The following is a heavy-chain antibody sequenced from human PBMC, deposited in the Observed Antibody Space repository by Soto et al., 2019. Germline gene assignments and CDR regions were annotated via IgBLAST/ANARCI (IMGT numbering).Heavy chain of an antibody. D-gene: IGHD2-21*02. CDR3: ARDPSAYCGGDCYPYLDY. V-gene: IGHV4-30-4*01. Sequence: QVQLQESGPGLVKPSQTLSLTCTVSGGSISSGDYYWSWIRQPPGKGLEWIGYIYYSGSTYYNPSLKSRVTISVDTSKNQFSLKLSSVTAADTAVYYCARDPSAYCGGDCYPYLDYWGQGTLVTVSS. CDR1: GGSISSGDYY. CDR2: IYYSGST. J-gene: IGHJ4*02.